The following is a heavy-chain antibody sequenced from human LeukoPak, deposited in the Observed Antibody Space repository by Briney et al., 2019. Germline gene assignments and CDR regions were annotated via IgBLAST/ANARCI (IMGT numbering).Heavy chain of an antibody. CDR3: ARGEPDPDYGDYSYYSYGMDV. D-gene: IGHD4-17*01. J-gene: IGHJ6*02. CDR2: IYYSGST. Sequence: SETLSLTCTVSGGSISSYYWSWIRQPPGKGLEWIGYIYYSGSTNYNPSLKSRVTISVDTSKNQFSLKLSSVTAADTAVYYCARGEPDPDYGDYSYYSYGMDVGGQGTTVPVP. CDR1: GGSISSYY. V-gene: IGHV4-59*01.